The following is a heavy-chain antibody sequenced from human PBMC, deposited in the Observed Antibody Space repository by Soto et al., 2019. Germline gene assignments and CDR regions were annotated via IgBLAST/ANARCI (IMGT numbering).Heavy chain of an antibody. CDR1: GYSFTNYW. J-gene: IGHJ3*02. V-gene: IGHV5-51*01. Sequence: PGESLKISCQGSGYSFTNYWIGWVRQMPGKGLEWMAIIYPGDLDTRYSPSFEGQVTISADKSISVVYLQWSSLTASDTAMYYCARPQGEITMRGRDAFDIWGQGTMVTVSS. CDR3: ARPQGEITMRGRDAFDI. D-gene: IGHD3-22*01. CDR2: IYPGDLDT.